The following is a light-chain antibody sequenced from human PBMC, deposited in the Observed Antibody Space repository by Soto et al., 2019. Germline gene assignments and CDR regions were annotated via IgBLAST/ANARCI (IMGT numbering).Light chain of an antibody. CDR3: TSYTTTSTYV. Sequence: QSALTQPASVSGSPGQSITISCTGTSSDVGGYDYVSWHQQYPGKAPKFMIYEVTNRPSGVSHRFSGSKSGNTASLTISGLQAEDEADYYCTSYTTTSTYVFGTGTKVTVL. CDR1: SSDVGGYDY. V-gene: IGLV2-14*01. CDR2: EVT. J-gene: IGLJ1*01.